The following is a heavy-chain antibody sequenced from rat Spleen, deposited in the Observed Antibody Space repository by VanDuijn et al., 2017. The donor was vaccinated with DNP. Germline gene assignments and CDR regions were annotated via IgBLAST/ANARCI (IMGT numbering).Heavy chain of an antibody. J-gene: IGHJ2*01. CDR1: GFSLTSYG. V-gene: IGHV2-15*01. CDR2: IWGDGST. D-gene: IGHD1-1*01. Sequence: QVQLKESGPGLVQPSQTLSLTCTVSGFSLTSYGVSWVRQPPGKGLEWMGGIWGDGSTNYNSALKSRRSISRDTSKSQVFLKMNSLQTEDTAIYFCTRGLGQWVDYWGQGVMVTVSS. CDR3: TRGLGQWVDY.